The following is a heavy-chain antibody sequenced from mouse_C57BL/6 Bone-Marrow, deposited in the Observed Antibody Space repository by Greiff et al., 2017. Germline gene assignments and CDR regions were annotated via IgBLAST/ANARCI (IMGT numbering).Heavy chain of an antibody. V-gene: IGHV1-82*01. D-gene: IGHD1-2*01. CDR2: IYPGDGDT. CDR1: GYAFSSSW. CDR3: ARDLPITTAYAMDY. J-gene: IGHJ4*01. Sequence: VQLQQSGPELVKPGASVKISCKASGYAFSSSWMNWVKQRPGKGLEWIGRIYPGDGDTNYNGKFKGKATLTADKSSSTAYMQLSSLTSEDSAVYFYARDLPITTAYAMDYWGQGTSVTVSS.